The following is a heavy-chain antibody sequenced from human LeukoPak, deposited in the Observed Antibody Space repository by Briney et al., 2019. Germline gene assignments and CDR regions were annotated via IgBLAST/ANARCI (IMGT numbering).Heavy chain of an antibody. CDR2: IYHSGRS. V-gene: IGHV4-31*03. D-gene: IGHD2-8*02. CDR1: GDSISNGVKY. Sequence: PSETLSLTCTVSGDSISNGVKYWSWIRQHTGRGLEWIGYIYHSGRSYYNPSLKSRITMSVDTSKNQFSLNLSSVTAADTAVYYCARDQVECTGGTCQSRVGFDFWGQGTLVTVSS. J-gene: IGHJ4*02. CDR3: ARDQVECTGGTCQSRVGFDF.